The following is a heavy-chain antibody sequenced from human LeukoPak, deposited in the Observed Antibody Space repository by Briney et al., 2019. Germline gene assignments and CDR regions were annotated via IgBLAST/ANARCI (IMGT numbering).Heavy chain of an antibody. D-gene: IGHD4-11*01. V-gene: IGHV3-21*01. CDR3: ARFMTTVAEIDY. CDR1: GLTLSRYW. J-gene: IGHJ4*02. CDR2: ISSSSSYI. Sequence: SGGSLRLSCAVSGLTLSRYWMTWVRQAPGKGLEWVSSISSSSSYIYYADSVKGRFTISRDNAKNSLYLQMNSLRAEDTAVYYCARFMTTVAEIDYWGQGTLVTVS.